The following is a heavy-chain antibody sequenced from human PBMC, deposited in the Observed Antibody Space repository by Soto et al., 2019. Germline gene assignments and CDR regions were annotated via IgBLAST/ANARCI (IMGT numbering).Heavy chain of an antibody. CDR1: GFTFSRYA. Sequence: QVQLVESGGGVVQPGRSLRLSCAASGFTFSRYAFHWVRQAPGKGLEWVAVISYAGSNKYYADSVRGRFTISRDNFKNTLYLQVKGPRVEDTAVYYCAKDTTVLDGVGTTRYSWAQGTLVTVS. CDR2: ISYAGSNK. D-gene: IGHD1-26*01. CDR3: AKDTTVLDGVGTTRYS. J-gene: IGHJ4*02. V-gene: IGHV3-30-3*01.